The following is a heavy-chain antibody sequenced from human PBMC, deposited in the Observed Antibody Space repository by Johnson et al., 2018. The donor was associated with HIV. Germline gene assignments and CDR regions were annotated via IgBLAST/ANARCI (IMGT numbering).Heavy chain of an antibody. CDR1: GFTFSSYA. V-gene: IGHV3-30-3*01. Sequence: VQLVESGGGVVQPGRSLRLSCAASGFTFSSYAMHWVRQAPGKGLEWVAVISYDGSNKYYADSVKGRFTISRDNSNNSLYLQMNGLRAEDTALYFCVREGWYGDYVDAFDIWGQGTMVIASS. CDR2: ISYDGSNK. J-gene: IGHJ3*02. D-gene: IGHD4-17*01. CDR3: VREGWYGDYVDAFDI.